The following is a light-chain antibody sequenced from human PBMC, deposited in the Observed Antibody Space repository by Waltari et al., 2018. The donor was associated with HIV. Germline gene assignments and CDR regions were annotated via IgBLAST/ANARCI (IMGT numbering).Light chain of an antibody. J-gene: IGLJ3*02. CDR2: KNK. Sequence: QSVLTQPPSAAGTPGQWSIISCSGGRSNSELNNVTWFQHLPGTAPTLLIQKNKQRTSGVPDRFSASKSGTSASLAIRGLRSEDEADYYCGAWDDSLSAWVFGGGTKLSVL. CDR1: RSNSELNN. CDR3: GAWDDSLSAWV. V-gene: IGLV1-47*01.